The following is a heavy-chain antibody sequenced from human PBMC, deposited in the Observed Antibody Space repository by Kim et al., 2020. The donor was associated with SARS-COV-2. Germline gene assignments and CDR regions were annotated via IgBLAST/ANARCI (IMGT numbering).Heavy chain of an antibody. CDR2: IYYSGST. J-gene: IGHJ4*02. CDR3: ARIFSGYLYGVDY. Sequence: SETLSLTCTVSGGSVSSGSYYWSWIRQPPGKGLEWIGYIYYSGSTNYNPSLKSRVTISVDTSKNQFSLKLSSVTAADTAVYYCARIFSGYLYGVDYWGQGTLVTVSS. V-gene: IGHV4-61*01. CDR1: GGSVSSGSYY. D-gene: IGHD3-22*01.